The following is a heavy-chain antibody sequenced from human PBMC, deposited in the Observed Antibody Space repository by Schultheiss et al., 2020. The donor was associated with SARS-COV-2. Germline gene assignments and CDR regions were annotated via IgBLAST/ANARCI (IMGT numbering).Heavy chain of an antibody. CDR1: GFTFSSYG. Sequence: GGSLRLSCAASGFTFSSYGMHWVRQAPGKGLEWVALIWYDGSNKYYADSVKGRFTISRDNSKNTVYLQLNSLRDEDTAVYYCARAPWIQLWPLGYWGQGTLVTVSS. CDR2: IWYDGSNK. V-gene: IGHV3-33*08. CDR3: ARAPWIQLWPLGY. D-gene: IGHD5-18*01. J-gene: IGHJ4*02.